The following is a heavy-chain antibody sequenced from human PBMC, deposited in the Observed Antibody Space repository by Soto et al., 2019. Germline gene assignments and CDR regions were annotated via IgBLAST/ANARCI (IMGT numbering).Heavy chain of an antibody. V-gene: IGHV3-73*01. CDR1: GFTFHGST. J-gene: IGHJ4*02. CDR2: ISIKPNNYAT. Sequence: GESLKISCVGSGFTFHGSTMHWVRQASGKGLELIVLISIKPNNYATVYAASVTGRFTISRDDSNKTAYLQMKSLKTEDTAVYYCVRAYENSNYYFHXWGRGTLVTVSX. D-gene: IGHD3-22*01. CDR3: VRAYENSNYYFHX.